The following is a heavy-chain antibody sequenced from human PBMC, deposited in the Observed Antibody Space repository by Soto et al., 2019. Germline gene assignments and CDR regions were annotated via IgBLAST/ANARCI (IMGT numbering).Heavy chain of an antibody. CDR2: IYWDDDK. Sequence: QITLKESGPTLVKPTQTLTLTCTFSGFSLSTSGVGVGWIRQPPGKALEWLALIYWDDDKRYSPSLKSRLTITKDTSKNEVVLTMTHMDPVDTATYYCAHRPSYCSGGSCYSGFDYWGQGNLVTVSS. J-gene: IGHJ4*02. D-gene: IGHD2-15*01. CDR1: GFSLSTSGVG. V-gene: IGHV2-5*02. CDR3: AHRPSYCSGGSCYSGFDY.